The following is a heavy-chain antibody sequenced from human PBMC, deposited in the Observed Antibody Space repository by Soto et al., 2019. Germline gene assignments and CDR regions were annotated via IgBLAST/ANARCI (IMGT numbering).Heavy chain of an antibody. CDR2: IIGSGDST. V-gene: IGHV3-23*01. CDR3: ARGYSSGYYVLGY. J-gene: IGHJ4*02. D-gene: IGHD6-19*01. CDR1: GFTLNNYA. Sequence: GGSLRLSCAASGFTLNNYAMNWVRQAPGKGLEWVSGIIGSGDSTYYADSVKGRFTISRDSSKSTVFLQMNSLRVEDTAVYYCARGYSSGYYVLGYWGQGTLVTVSS.